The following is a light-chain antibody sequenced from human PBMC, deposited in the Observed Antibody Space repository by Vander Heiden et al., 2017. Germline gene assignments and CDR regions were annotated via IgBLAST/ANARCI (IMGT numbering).Light chain of an antibody. J-gene: IGLJ1*01. CDR3: CSYAGPDTYV. CDR2: DVS. V-gene: IGLV2-23*02. CDR1: SNDVGNYNL. Sequence: QSALTHPASVSGSPGPSITISCTGTSNDVGNYNLVSWYQQHPGKAPKLIIYDVSERPSGVSDRFSGSKSGNTASLTISGLQAEDEADYYCCSYAGPDTYVFGTVTKVTVL.